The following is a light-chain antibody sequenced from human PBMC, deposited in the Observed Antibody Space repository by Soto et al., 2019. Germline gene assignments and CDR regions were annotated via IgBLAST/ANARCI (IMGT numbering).Light chain of an antibody. CDR2: EVS. Sequence: QSALTQPASVSGSPGQSITISCTGTSSDIGGYNYVSWYQQHPGKAPKLMIYEVSDRPSGVSTRFSGAKSGNTASLTISGLQAEDEAYYYCSSYTTTPTHVVFGGGTKVTVL. CDR1: SSDIGGYNY. V-gene: IGLV2-14*01. J-gene: IGLJ2*01. CDR3: SSYTTTPTHVV.